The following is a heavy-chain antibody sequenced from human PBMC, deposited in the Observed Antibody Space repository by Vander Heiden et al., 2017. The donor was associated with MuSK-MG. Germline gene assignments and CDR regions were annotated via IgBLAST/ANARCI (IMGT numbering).Heavy chain of an antibody. CDR3: AKSYSGSWGFDC. J-gene: IGHJ4*02. Sequence: EVQLLESGGGLVQPGGSLRLSCAASGFTFSSFGMSWASRAPGKGLEWVSTISGSGGNTYHADSVKGRFTISRDNSKNTLHLQMNSLTAEDTAVYYCAKSYSGSWGFDCWGQGTLVTVSS. D-gene: IGHD6-13*01. CDR2: ISGSGGNT. V-gene: IGHV3-23*01. CDR1: GFTFSSFG.